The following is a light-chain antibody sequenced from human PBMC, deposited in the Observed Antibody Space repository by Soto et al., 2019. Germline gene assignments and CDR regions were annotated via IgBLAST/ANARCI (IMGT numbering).Light chain of an antibody. CDR1: QSLLHSNGYNY. V-gene: IGKV2-28*01. J-gene: IGKJ5*01. Sequence: DIVMTQSPLSLPVTPGEPASISCRSSQSLLHSNGYNYLDWYLQKPGQSPQLLIYLGSNRASGVPDRCSGSGSGTEFTLKISRVEAEDGGLYYCMQALQTPSTFGQGTRLEIK. CDR3: MQALQTPST. CDR2: LGS.